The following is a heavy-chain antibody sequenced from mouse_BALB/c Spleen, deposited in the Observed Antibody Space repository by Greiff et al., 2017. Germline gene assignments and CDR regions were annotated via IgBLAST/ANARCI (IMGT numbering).Heavy chain of an antibody. CDR1: GFSLTSYG. D-gene: IGHD1-1*01. Sequence: VQLQQSGPGLVAPSQCLSITCTASGFSLTSYGVSWVRQPPGKGLEWLGVIWGDGSTNNHSALISRLSISKDNSKSQVFLKLNSLQTDDTATYYCAIGDYYGTPYAMDYWGQGTSVTVSS. J-gene: IGHJ4*01. V-gene: IGHV2-3*01. CDR2: IWGDGST. CDR3: AIGDYYGTPYAMDY.